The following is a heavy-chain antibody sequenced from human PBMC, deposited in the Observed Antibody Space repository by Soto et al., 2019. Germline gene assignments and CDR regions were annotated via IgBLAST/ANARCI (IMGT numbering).Heavy chain of an antibody. Sequence: EVQLVESGGGLVQPGRSLRLSCVASGFTFGDYGMHWVRQAPGRGPEWVSGITWNSGNIAYAETVKGRFTISRDNAKNSLYLQMNSLRAEDTALYYCLKDDLTSLFGLVYDGSNIWGHGTMVIVSS. CDR2: ITWNSGNI. CDR1: GFTFGDYG. D-gene: IGHD3-3*01. V-gene: IGHV3-9*01. CDR3: LKDDLTSLFGLVYDGSNI. J-gene: IGHJ3*02.